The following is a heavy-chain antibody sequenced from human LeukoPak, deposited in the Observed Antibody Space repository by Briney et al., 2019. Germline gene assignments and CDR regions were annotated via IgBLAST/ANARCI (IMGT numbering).Heavy chain of an antibody. D-gene: IGHD3-10*01. Sequence: KSGGSLRLSCAASGFAFSSYAMSWVRQPPGKGLEWVSVISRRDDYTYYADSVKGRFTISRDNSKNTLYLQMNTLRAEDTAVYYCANDYRSGSFHDFWGQGTLVTVSS. CDR1: GFAFSSYA. J-gene: IGHJ4*02. CDR3: ANDYRSGSFHDF. CDR2: ISRRDDYT. V-gene: IGHV3-23*01.